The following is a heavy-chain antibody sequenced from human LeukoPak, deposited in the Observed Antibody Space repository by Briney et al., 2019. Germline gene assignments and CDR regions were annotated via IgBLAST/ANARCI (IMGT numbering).Heavy chain of an antibody. D-gene: IGHD2-15*01. J-gene: IGHJ4*02. V-gene: IGHV1-46*01. Sequence: ASVKVSCKASGYTFTGYYMHWVRQAPGQGLEWMGWINPSGGSTSYAQKFQGRVTMTRDTSTSTVYMELSSLRSEDTAVYYCARDGSVVVAATAFDYWGQGTLVTVSS. CDR1: GYTFTGYY. CDR2: INPSGGST. CDR3: ARDGSVVVAATAFDY.